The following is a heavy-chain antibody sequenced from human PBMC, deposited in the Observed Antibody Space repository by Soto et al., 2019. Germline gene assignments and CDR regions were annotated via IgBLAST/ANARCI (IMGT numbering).Heavy chain of an antibody. V-gene: IGHV4-31*03. Sequence: SETLSLTCTVSGASVSTGVYYWTWIRQHPGKGLEWIGYIDNSGSTYYNPSLTGRVDISVDTSKNEFSLNLQSLTAADTAFYYCAGAVSDFDVRRYRTSYFDQWGEGILVTVSS. J-gene: IGHJ4*02. CDR3: AGAVSDFDVRRYRTSYFDQ. D-gene: IGHD3-10*02. CDR2: IDNSGST. CDR1: GASVSTGVYY.